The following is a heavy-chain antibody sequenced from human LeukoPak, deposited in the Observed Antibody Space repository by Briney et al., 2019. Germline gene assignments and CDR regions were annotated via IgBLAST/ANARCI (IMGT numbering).Heavy chain of an antibody. Sequence: GGSLRLSRAASGFTFISYGMQWLRQAPGKGLVWVSRINTDGSSTSYADSVKGRFTASRDNAKNTLYLQVNSLRAEDTAVYFCTRELPREVTLDYWGQGTLVTVSS. V-gene: IGHV3-74*01. D-gene: IGHD2-21*02. J-gene: IGHJ4*01. CDR1: GFTFISYG. CDR2: INTDGSST. CDR3: TRELPREVTLDY.